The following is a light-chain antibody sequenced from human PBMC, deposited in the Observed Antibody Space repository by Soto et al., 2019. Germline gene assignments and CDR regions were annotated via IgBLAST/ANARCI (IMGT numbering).Light chain of an antibody. CDR3: QQYNNWPLT. J-gene: IGKJ4*01. CDR1: QSVSSN. Sequence: EIVMTQSPATLSVSPGERATLSCRASQSVSSNLVWYQQKPGQAPRLLIYGASTRATGIPARFSGSGSGTEFTLTISSLQSEDFAVYYCQQYNNWPLTFGGGTKVEIQ. CDR2: GAS. V-gene: IGKV3-15*01.